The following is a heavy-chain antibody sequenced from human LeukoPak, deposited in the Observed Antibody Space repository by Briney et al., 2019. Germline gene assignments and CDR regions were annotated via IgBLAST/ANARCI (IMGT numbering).Heavy chain of an antibody. CDR1: GFIFSDNA. Sequence: PGKSLRLSCAASGFIFSDNAMHWVRQAPGKGLEWMAVISYDGDNNYYADSVKGRFTISRDNSKNTLYLQMNSLRPEDTAVYYCAKDQHIVVVTASYFDYWGQGTLVTVSS. V-gene: IGHV3-30*04. J-gene: IGHJ4*02. CDR3: AKDQHIVVVTASYFDY. D-gene: IGHD2-21*02. CDR2: ISYDGDNN.